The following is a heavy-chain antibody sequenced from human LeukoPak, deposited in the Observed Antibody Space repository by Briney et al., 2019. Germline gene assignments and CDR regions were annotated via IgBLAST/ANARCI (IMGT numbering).Heavy chain of an antibody. V-gene: IGHV1-18*01. CDR3: ARYSLGDYVWGSYRHDFDY. J-gene: IGHJ4*02. D-gene: IGHD3-16*02. Sequence: GASVKVSCKASGYTFSSYGISWVRQAPGQGLEWMGWIIAYNGNTNYAQKLQGRVTMTTDTYTSTAYMELRSRRSDDTAVYYCARYSLGDYVWGSYRHDFDYWGQGTLVTVSS. CDR2: IIAYNGNT. CDR1: GYTFSSYG.